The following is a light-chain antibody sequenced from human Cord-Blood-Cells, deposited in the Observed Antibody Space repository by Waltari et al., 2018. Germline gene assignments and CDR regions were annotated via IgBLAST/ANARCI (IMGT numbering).Light chain of an antibody. CDR3: CSYAGSYTYV. V-gene: IGLV2-11*01. CDR1: SSDVGGYNY. Sequence: QSALTQPRSVSGSPGQSVTISCTGTSSDVGGYNYVSWYQQHQEQSPKLMIYDVSKRPSGVPDRFSGSKSGNTASLTISWLQAEDEADYYCCSYAGSYTYVFGTGTKVTVL. CDR2: DVS. J-gene: IGLJ1*01.